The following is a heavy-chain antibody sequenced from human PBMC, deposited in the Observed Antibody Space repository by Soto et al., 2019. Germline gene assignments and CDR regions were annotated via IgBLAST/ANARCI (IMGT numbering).Heavy chain of an antibody. V-gene: IGHV3-33*01. CDR1: GFTFSSYG. J-gene: IGHJ6*03. Sequence: GGSLRLSCAASGFTFSSYGMHWVRQAPGKGLEWVAVIWYDGSNKYYADSVKGRFTISRDNSKNTLYLQMNSLRAEDTAVYYCAREPGFGEWVHYYYMDVWGKGTTVTVSS. D-gene: IGHD3-10*01. CDR3: AREPGFGEWVHYYYMDV. CDR2: IWYDGSNK.